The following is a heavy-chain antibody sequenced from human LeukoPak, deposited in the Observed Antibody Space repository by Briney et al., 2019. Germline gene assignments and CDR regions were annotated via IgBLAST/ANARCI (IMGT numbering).Heavy chain of an antibody. CDR1: GSSFTSYW. J-gene: IGHJ4*02. Sequence: GESLKISCKGSGSSFTSYWIGWVRQLPGKGLEWMGIIYPGDSDTRYSPSFQGQVTISPDKSISTAYLQWSSLKASDTAMYYCARFARPGIAAAGTGYWGQGTLVTVSS. CDR2: IYPGDSDT. V-gene: IGHV5-51*01. CDR3: ARFARPGIAAAGTGY. D-gene: IGHD6-13*01.